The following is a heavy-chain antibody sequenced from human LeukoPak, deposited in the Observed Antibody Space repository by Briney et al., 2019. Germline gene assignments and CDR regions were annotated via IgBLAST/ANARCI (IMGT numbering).Heavy chain of an antibody. Sequence: PSETLSLTCTVSGYSISSGYYWGWIRRPPGKGREWIGTIYHSGSTYYNPSLKSRVTISVDTSKNQFSLELSTETAADTAVYYCASIRGYSYGYLGYYFDYWGQGTLVTVSS. V-gene: IGHV4-38-2*02. D-gene: IGHD5-18*01. J-gene: IGHJ4*02. CDR1: GYSISSGYY. CDR3: ASIRGYSYGYLGYYFDY. CDR2: IYHSGST.